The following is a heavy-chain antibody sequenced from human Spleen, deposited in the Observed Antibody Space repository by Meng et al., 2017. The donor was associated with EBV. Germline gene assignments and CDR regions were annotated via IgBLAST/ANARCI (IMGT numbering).Heavy chain of an antibody. CDR3: ARELGYIWGSFLNI. Sequence: QLQLQESGPGLVKPSETLSLTCTVSGGSISSSTYYWGWIRQPPGKGLEWIGTIFYSGSTYYTPSLKSRVTISVDTSKNQFSLKLSSVTAADTAVYYCARELGYIWGSFLNIWGQGTLVTVSS. CDR1: GGSISSSTYY. J-gene: IGHJ4*02. CDR2: IFYSGST. D-gene: IGHD3-16*01. V-gene: IGHV4-39*02.